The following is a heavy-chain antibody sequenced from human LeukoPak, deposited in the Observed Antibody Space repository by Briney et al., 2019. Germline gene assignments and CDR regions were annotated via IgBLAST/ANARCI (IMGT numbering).Heavy chain of an antibody. D-gene: IGHD2-15*01. CDR2: IKPDGTDK. V-gene: IGHV3-7*01. CDR3: AREDMWAFDI. Sequence: GGSLRLPCAASGFTFSHYWMSWVRQTPGKGLEWVANIKPDGTDKYYVDSVKGRFTISRDNAKNSLHLQMDSLRVEGTAVYYCAREDMWAFDIWGQGTMVTVSS. J-gene: IGHJ3*02. CDR1: GFTFSHYW.